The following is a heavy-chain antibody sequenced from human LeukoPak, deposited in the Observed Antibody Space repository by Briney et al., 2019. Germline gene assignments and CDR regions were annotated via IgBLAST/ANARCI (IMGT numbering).Heavy chain of an antibody. D-gene: IGHD1-7*01. CDR3: AKGWELPNWFDP. Sequence: GGSLRLSCAASGFTFSGSAIHWVRQASGKGLEWVGRTRSKANNYATAYAASVKGRFTISRDDSKNTAYLQMNSLKTEDTAVYYCAKGWELPNWFDPWGQGTRVTVSS. J-gene: IGHJ5*02. V-gene: IGHV3-73*01. CDR2: TRSKANNYAT. CDR1: GFTFSGSA.